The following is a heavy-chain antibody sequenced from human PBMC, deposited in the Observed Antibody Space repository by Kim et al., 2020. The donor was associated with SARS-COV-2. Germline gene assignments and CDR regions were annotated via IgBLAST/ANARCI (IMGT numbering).Heavy chain of an antibody. CDR2: IKQDGNQK. CDR1: GFTFSSYW. Sequence: GGSLRLSCAASGFTFSSYWMTWVRQAPGKGLEWVANIKQDGNQKYYVHSVKGRFTISRDNAKNSLYLQMNSLRAEDTAVYYCARDGDLYSSGKDAFDIWGQGTMVTVSS. CDR3: ARDGDLYSSGKDAFDI. V-gene: IGHV3-7*01. J-gene: IGHJ3*02. D-gene: IGHD6-19*01.